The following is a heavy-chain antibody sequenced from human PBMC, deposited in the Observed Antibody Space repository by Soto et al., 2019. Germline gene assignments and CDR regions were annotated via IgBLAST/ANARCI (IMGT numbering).Heavy chain of an antibody. CDR1: GGSLRSGNYF. CDR3: ATAPETYHTTGYYVNWFHP. V-gene: IGHV4-39*01. Sequence: PSETLSLPRNVSGGSLRSGNYFWGWIRQPPGKGLGWIGSTYIGGMTYYAPSLKSRGTISVGTSKSQFSLRLDSVTAADTAVYCCATAPETYHTTGYYVNWFHPWGQGTLATVSS. D-gene: IGHD3-22*01. CDR2: TYIGGMT. J-gene: IGHJ5*02.